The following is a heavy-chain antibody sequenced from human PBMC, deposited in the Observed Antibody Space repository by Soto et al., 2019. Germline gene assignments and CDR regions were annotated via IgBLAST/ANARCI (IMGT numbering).Heavy chain of an antibody. Sequence: QVQLVQSGVEVKKPGASVKVSCKASGYTFISHGISWVRQAPGHGLEWMGWISGKNGNTNYAQKLQGRVTLTTDTSTSRAYMELRSLRSDDTAVYYCARVSSSIVVVPDYGMDVWGQGTTVTVS. V-gene: IGHV1-18*04. CDR1: GYTFISHG. CDR2: ISGKNGNT. CDR3: ARVSSSIVVVPDYGMDV. D-gene: IGHD2-15*01. J-gene: IGHJ6*02.